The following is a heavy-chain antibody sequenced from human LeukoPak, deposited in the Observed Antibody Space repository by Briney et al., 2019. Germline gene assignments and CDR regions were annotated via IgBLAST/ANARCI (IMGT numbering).Heavy chain of an antibody. Sequence: SETLSLTCTVSGGSIRSYYWSWIRQPPGKGLEWVGYIFYSGTTDSNPSLKSRFTISVDTSKNQFSLKLSSVTAADTAVYYCARTYCSGGSCHFDYWGQGTLVTVSS. CDR2: IFYSGTT. J-gene: IGHJ4*02. D-gene: IGHD2-15*01. CDR1: GGSIRSYY. V-gene: IGHV4-59*08. CDR3: ARTYCSGGSCHFDY.